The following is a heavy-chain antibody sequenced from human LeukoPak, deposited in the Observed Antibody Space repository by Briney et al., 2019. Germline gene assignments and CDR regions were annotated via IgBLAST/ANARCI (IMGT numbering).Heavy chain of an antibody. J-gene: IGHJ4*02. V-gene: IGHV3-53*01. CDR2: IYSSGST. D-gene: IGHD3-22*01. CDR3: ASLSSGYYAPFEY. CDR1: GFTVSTNF. Sequence: PGGSLRLSCAASGFTVSTNFMGWVRQPPGKGLEWVSVIYSSGSTYYADSVKGRFTISRDSSKNTLFLQMNSLRAEDTALYYCASLSSGYYAPFEYWGQGTLVTVSS.